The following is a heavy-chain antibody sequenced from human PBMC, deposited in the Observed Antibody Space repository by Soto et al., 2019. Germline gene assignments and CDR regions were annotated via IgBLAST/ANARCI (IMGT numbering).Heavy chain of an antibody. CDR2: ISYDGSNK. V-gene: IGHV3-30*18. CDR3: AKELRDWNDGFDLDY. CDR1: GFTFSSDV. Sequence: PGGSLRLSCAASGFTFSSDVMHWVRQAPGKGLEWVAVISYDGSNKYYADSVKGRFTISRDNSKNTLYLQMNSLRAEDTAVYYCAKELRDWNDGFDLDYWGQGTLVTVSS. D-gene: IGHD1-1*01. J-gene: IGHJ4*02.